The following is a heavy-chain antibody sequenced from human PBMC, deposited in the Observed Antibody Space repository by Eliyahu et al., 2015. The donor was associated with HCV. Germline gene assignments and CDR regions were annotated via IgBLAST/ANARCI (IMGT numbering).Heavy chain of an antibody. J-gene: IGHJ5*02. D-gene: IGHD6-19*01. CDR3: AHSRDSSGWWDWFDP. V-gene: IGHV2-5*02. CDR2: IYWDDDK. CDR1: GFSLSTSGVG. Sequence: QITLKESGPTLVKPTQTLTLTCTFSGFSLSTSGVGVGWIRQPPGKALEWLALIYWDDDKRYSPSLKNRLTITKDTSKNQVVLTIINMDPVDTATYYCAHSRDSSGWWDWFDPWGQGTLVTVSS.